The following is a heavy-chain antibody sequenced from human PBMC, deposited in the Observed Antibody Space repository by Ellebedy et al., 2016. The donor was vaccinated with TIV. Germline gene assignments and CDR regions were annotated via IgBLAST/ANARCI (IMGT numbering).Heavy chain of an antibody. CDR2: ISYDGSNK. CDR1: GYTFTSYA. D-gene: IGHD3-3*01. Sequence: SCXASGYTFTSYAMHWVRQAPGKGLEWVAVISYDGSNKYYADSVKGRFTISRDNAKNSLYLQMNSLRAEDTAVYYCARVFLEWSTTPRYYYGMDVWGQGTTVTVSS. CDR3: ARVFLEWSTTPRYYYGMDV. J-gene: IGHJ6*02. V-gene: IGHV3-30-3*01.